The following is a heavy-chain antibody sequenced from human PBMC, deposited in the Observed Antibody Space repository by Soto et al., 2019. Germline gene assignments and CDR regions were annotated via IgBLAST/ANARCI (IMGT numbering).Heavy chain of an antibody. V-gene: IGHV4-31*03. CDR2: IYFSGST. Sequence: QVQLQESGPGLVEPSQTLSLTCTVSGGAIRSSSHYLSWLRRHPGTGLGWIGFIYFSGSTFSNPSLQSRLTISLDPSRNQCPLKLTSVTAADTAMSFCAREIRNQSGDSRFWYFDLWGRGTQVAVAS. J-gene: IGHJ2*01. CDR3: AREIRNQSGDSRFWYFDL. CDR1: GGAIRSSSHY. D-gene: IGHD1-1*01.